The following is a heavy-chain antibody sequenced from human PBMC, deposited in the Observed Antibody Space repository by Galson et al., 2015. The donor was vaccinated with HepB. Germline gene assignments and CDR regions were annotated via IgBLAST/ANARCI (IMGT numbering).Heavy chain of an antibody. Sequence: SVKVSCKASGYSFVSYGITWVRQAPGQGLEWMGWINTYNGNTKYAQSLQGRITMTKDTSTSTAYMELRSLRSDDTAVYYCARVVYYYDNSGSSHFNYWGQGTLVTVSS. CDR1: GYSFVSYG. CDR2: INTYNGNT. CDR3: ARVVYYYDNSGSSHFNY. D-gene: IGHD3-22*01. J-gene: IGHJ4*02. V-gene: IGHV1-18*01.